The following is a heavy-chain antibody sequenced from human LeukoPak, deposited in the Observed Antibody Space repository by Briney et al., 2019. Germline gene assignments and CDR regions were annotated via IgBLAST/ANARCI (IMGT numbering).Heavy chain of an antibody. CDR1: GFTFSDYY. CDR2: ISSSGSTI. Sequence: GGSLRLSCAASGFTFSDYYMSWIRQAPGKGLEWVSYISSSGSTIYYADSAKGRFTISRDNAKNSLYLQMNSLRAEDTAVYYCATGSGSYWGRYYFDYWGQGTLDTVSS. CDR3: ATGSGSYWGRYYFDY. V-gene: IGHV3-11*01. J-gene: IGHJ4*02. D-gene: IGHD1-26*01.